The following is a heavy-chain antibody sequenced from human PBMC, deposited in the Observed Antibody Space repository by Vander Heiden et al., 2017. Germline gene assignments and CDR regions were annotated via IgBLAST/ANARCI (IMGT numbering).Heavy chain of an antibody. D-gene: IGHD6-13*01. V-gene: IGHV1-2*04. CDR3: ARDRGSSWKRQDYYYYGMDV. CDR1: GYTFTGSY. J-gene: IGHJ6*02. Sequence: QVQLVQSGAEVKKPGASVKVSCKASGYTFTGSYMHWVRQAPGQGLEWMGWINPNSGGTNYAQKFQGWVTMTRDTSISTAYMERSRLRSDDTAVYYCARDRGSSWKRQDYYYYGMDVWGQGTTVTVSS. CDR2: INPNSGGT.